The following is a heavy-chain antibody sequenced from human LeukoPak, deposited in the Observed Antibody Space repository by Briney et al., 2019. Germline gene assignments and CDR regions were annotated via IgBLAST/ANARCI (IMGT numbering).Heavy chain of an antibody. CDR2: ISSSSSSI. CDR3: ARDSERSYYGSGDYFDY. CDR1: GFTFTTYS. Sequence: GSLSLSCAASGFTFTTYSMNWVRQAPGKGLEWVSFISSSSSSIYYADSLKGRFTISRDNAENSLYLQMNSLKAEDTAVYYCARDSERSYYGSGDYFDYWGQGTLVTVSS. J-gene: IGHJ4*02. D-gene: IGHD3-10*01. V-gene: IGHV3-21*01.